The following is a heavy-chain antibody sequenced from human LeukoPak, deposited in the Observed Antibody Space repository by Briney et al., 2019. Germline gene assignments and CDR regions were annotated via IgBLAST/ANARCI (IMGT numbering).Heavy chain of an antibody. Sequence: PSETLSLICAVSGYSISSGYYWGWIRQPPGKGLEWLGSIYHSGSTYYNPSLKSRVTISVDTSKNQFSLKLSSVTAADTAVYYCASPNFDYWGQGTLVTVSS. V-gene: IGHV4-38-2*01. D-gene: IGHD2-8*01. J-gene: IGHJ4*02. CDR3: ASPNFDY. CDR1: GYSISSGYY. CDR2: IYHSGST.